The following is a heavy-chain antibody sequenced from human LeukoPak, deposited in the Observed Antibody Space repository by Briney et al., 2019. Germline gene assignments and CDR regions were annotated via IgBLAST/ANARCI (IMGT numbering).Heavy chain of an antibody. CDR2: IHYSGST. Sequence: PSETLSLTCTVSGDSLSSFYWSWIRQPPGKGLDWIGYIHYSGSTYYNPSLKSRVTISVDTSKNQFSLKVTSVTAADTAVYYCARDYSSAWYSKKYGMDVWGQGTTVTVS. CDR3: ARDYSSAWYSKKYGMDV. CDR1: GDSLSSFY. J-gene: IGHJ6*02. V-gene: IGHV4-59*01. D-gene: IGHD6-13*01.